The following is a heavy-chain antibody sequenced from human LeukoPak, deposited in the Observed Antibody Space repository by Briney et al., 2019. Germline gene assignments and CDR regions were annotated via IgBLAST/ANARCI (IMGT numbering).Heavy chain of an antibody. V-gene: IGHV4-38-2*02. CDR1: GYSISSGYY. CDR2: IYHSGKS. D-gene: IGHD3-10*01. Sequence: SETLSLTCSVSGYSISSGYYWDWIRQPPGKGLEWIASIYHSGKSYYNPSLKSRVTMSVDTSKNQFSLKLSSVTAADTAVYYCARVLHGSGSLYYYYYYMDVWGKGTTVTISS. J-gene: IGHJ6*03. CDR3: ARVLHGSGSLYYYYYYMDV.